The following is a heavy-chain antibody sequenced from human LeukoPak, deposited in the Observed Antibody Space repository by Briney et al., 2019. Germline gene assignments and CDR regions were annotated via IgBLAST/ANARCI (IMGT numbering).Heavy chain of an antibody. Sequence: GGSLRLSCAASGFTFSNYGIHWVRQAPGKGLEWVAFIRYNGNDKYYADSVKGRFTISRDNSKNTLYLQMNSLRAEDTAVYYCAKTGAQGIVVSYWGQGTLVTVS. V-gene: IGHV3-30*02. J-gene: IGHJ4*02. CDR2: IRYNGNDK. CDR3: AKTGAQGIVVSY. D-gene: IGHD3-22*01. CDR1: GFTFSNYG.